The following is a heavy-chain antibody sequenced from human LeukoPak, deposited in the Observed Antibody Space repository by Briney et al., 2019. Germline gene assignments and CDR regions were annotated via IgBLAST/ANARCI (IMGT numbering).Heavy chain of an antibody. CDR1: GYTFINYD. D-gene: IGHD1-26*01. V-gene: IGHV1-8*01. CDR3: ARVWGAIDY. Sequence: GASVKVSCKTSGYTFINYDINWVRQATGQGLEWMGWMNPKSGNTGSAQRFQGRVTMTRDTSISTAYMELSSLASEDTAVYYCARVWGAIDYWGQGPLVTVSS. J-gene: IGHJ4*02. CDR2: MNPKSGNT.